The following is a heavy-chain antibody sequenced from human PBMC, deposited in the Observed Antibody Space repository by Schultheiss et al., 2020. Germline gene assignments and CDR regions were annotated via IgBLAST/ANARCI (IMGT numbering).Heavy chain of an antibody. D-gene: IGHD3-22*01. CDR1: GFTFSSYS. Sequence: GGSLRLSCAASGFTFSSYSMNWVRQAPGKGLEWVSYISSSGSTIYYADSVKGRFTISGDNAKNSLYLQMNSLRAEDTAVYYCARELGGHYYDSSASGFDYWGQGTLVTGSS. V-gene: IGHV3-48*04. CDR2: ISSSGSTI. J-gene: IGHJ4*02. CDR3: ARELGGHYYDSSASGFDY.